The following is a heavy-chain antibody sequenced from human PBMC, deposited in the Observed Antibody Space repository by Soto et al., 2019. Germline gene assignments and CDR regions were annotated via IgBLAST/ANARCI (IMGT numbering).Heavy chain of an antibody. CDR3: ARNRITTRGDAFDL. J-gene: IGHJ3*01. D-gene: IGHD3-3*01. Sequence: QVQLVQSGAEVRKPGSSVKVSCKAPGGTFSTYIISWVRQAPGQGLEWMGRIIPIPDITNYAQKFQGRVTVTADRSTNRAYMELTSLKSEDTAVYYCARNRITTRGDAFDLWGQGTMVTVSS. CDR2: IIPIPDIT. V-gene: IGHV1-69*02. CDR1: GGTFSTYI.